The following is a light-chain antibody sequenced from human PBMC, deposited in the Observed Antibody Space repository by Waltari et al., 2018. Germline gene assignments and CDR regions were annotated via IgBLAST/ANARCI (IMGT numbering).Light chain of an antibody. V-gene: IGLV2-14*03. CDR3: SLYTTSGTWV. CDR1: SSDVGAYIH. Sequence: QSALTQPASVSGSPGQSITISCTGTSSDVGAYIHVSWYQQRPGKAPKLIIHNVSNRPSGVSNRFSGSKSANTASLTISGLQAEDEADYYCSLYTTSGTWVFGGGTKVTVL. J-gene: IGLJ3*02. CDR2: NVS.